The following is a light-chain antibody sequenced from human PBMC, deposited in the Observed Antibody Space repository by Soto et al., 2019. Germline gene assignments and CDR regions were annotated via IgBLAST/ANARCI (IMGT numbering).Light chain of an antibody. CDR3: QQYGSSPET. Sequence: EIVLTQSPGTLSLSPGERATLSCRASQIVSVNFLAWYQQKPGRAPRLLIYGASSRATGIPDRFSGSGSGTECTLTISRLEPEDFAVYYCQQYGSSPETFGQGTKVEVK. CDR1: QIVSVNF. J-gene: IGKJ1*01. V-gene: IGKV3-20*01. CDR2: GAS.